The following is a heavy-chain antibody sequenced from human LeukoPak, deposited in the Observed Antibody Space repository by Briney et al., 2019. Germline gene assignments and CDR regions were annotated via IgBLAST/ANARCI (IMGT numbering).Heavy chain of an antibody. CDR1: GGSFSGYY. J-gene: IGHJ4*02. D-gene: IGHD5-18*01. Sequence: SETLSLTCAVYGGSFSGYYWSWIRQPPGKGLEWIGEINHSGSTNYNPSLKSRVTISVDTSKNQFSLKLSSVTAVDTAVYYCARVHPARGYIYWGQGTLVTVSS. V-gene: IGHV4-34*01. CDR2: INHSGST. CDR3: ARVHPARGYIY.